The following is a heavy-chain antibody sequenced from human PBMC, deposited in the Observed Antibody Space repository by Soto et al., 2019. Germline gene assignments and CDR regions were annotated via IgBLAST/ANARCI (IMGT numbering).Heavy chain of an antibody. J-gene: IGHJ4*02. D-gene: IGHD4-17*01. CDR1: GGSISNYY. Sequence: ETLSLTCTVSGGSISNYYWNWIRQSPGKGLEWIGYIYSSGSTHYNPSLQNRVTISIDTSKNQVSLKVNSVTAADTAVYYCARDNYGDTYYFDYWGQGTLVTVS. CDR2: IYSSGST. V-gene: IGHV4-59*01. CDR3: ARDNYGDTYYFDY.